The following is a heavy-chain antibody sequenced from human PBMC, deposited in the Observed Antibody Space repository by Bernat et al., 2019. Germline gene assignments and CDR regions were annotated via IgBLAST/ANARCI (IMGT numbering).Heavy chain of an antibody. V-gene: IGHV1-46*01. CDR1: GYTFTNYY. Sequence: QVQLVQSGAEVKKPGASVKVSCKASGYTFTNYYMHWVRQAPGQGLEWMGIINPSGGSTNYAQKFQGRVTMTRDTSTSTVYMELSSLRSEDTAMYFCARDDHYYDSRSSWTYSYYYMDVWGKGTTVTVPS. D-gene: IGHD3-10*01. CDR3: ARDDHYYDSRSSWTYSYYYMDV. J-gene: IGHJ6*03. CDR2: INPSGGST.